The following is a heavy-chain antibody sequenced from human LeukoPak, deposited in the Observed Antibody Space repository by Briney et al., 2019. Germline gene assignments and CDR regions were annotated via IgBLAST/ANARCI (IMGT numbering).Heavy chain of an antibody. V-gene: IGHV4-61*02. J-gene: IGHJ4*02. Sequence: SETLSLTCTVSGVSISSGSYYWSWIRQPAGKGLEWIGRIYTSGSTNYNPSLKSRVTISVDTSKNQFSLKLSSVTAADTAVYYCARFGGSSWSYFDYWGQGTLVTVSS. CDR1: GVSISSGSYY. D-gene: IGHD6-13*01. CDR3: ARFGGSSWSYFDY. CDR2: IYTSGST.